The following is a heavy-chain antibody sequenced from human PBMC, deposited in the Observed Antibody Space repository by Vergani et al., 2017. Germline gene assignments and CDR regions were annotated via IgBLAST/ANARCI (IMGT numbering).Heavy chain of an antibody. CDR2: IDGRGRDT. V-gene: IGHV3-23*01. J-gene: IGHJ3*01. CDR1: GFTFRSYD. Sequence: EVQLLQSGGGMVQPGGSLRLSCAASGFTFRSYDMGWVRQAPGKGLEWVSSIDGRGRDTFYADSVKGRFTVSRDNSRNTIVLQMTGLRGDDTAIYYCAKTFSGGGPNVRALDVWGQGTMVTVSS. CDR3: AKTFSGGGPNVRALDV. D-gene: IGHD2/OR15-2a*01.